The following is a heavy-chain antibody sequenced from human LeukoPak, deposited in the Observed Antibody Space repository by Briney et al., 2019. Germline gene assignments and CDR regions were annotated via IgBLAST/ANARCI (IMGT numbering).Heavy chain of an antibody. D-gene: IGHD3-22*01. CDR3: ARDQYYYDSSGYPT. CDR2: IRSTSSTI. Sequence: PGGSLRLSCAASGFTFSSYWMHWVRQAPGKGLEWVSYIRSTSSTIYYADSVKGRFTISRDNAKNSLYLQMNSLRDEDTAVYYCARDQYYYDSSGYPTWGQGTLVTVSS. CDR1: GFTFSSYW. V-gene: IGHV3-48*02. J-gene: IGHJ4*02.